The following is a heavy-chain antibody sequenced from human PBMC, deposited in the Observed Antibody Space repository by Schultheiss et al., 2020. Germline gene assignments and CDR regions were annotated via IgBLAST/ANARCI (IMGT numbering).Heavy chain of an antibody. V-gene: IGHV3-11*04. CDR1: GFTFSDYY. D-gene: IGHD3-22*01. J-gene: IGHJ6*02. CDR2: ISSSSSTI. Sequence: GGSLRLSCAASGFTFSDYYMSLIRQAPGKGLEWVSYISSSSSTIYYADSVKGRFTISRDNSKNTLYLQMTGLRVEDTAVYYCARESGYYDSTGYKAYYYYGMDVWGQGTTVTVSS. CDR3: ARESGYYDSTGYKAYYYYGMDV.